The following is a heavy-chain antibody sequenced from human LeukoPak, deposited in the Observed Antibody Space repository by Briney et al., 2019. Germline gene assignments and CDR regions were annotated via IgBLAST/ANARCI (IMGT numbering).Heavy chain of an antibody. Sequence: SETLSLTCTVSGGSISSYYWSWIRQPPGKGLEWIGYIYYSGSTNYNPSLKSRVTISVDTSKNQFSLKLGSVTAADTAVYYCARVGDYYDSSGYYESDAFDIWGQGTMVTVSS. CDR3: ARVGDYYDSSGYYESDAFDI. D-gene: IGHD3-22*01. J-gene: IGHJ3*02. CDR1: GGSISSYY. V-gene: IGHV4-59*01. CDR2: IYYSGST.